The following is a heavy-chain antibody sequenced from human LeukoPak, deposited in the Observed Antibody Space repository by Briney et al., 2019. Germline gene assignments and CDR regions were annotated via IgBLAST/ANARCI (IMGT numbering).Heavy chain of an antibody. V-gene: IGHV3-74*01. CDR2: FKSDGRT. J-gene: IGHJ1*01. D-gene: IGHD3-22*01. CDR3: ARAPSEIGGYYPEYFRH. CDR1: GFTFSSYW. Sequence: GGSLRLSCAASGFTFSSYWMHWVRHAPGKGVVWVSRFKSDGRTNYADSVKGRFTISRDNANNTVSLQMNSLRAEDTGVYYCARAPSEIGGYYPEYFRHWGQGTLVTVSS.